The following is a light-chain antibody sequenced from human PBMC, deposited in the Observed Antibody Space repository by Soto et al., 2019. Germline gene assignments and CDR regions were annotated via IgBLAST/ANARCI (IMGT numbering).Light chain of an antibody. Sequence: QSVLTQPPSASGTPGQRVTISCSGSSSNIGSNYVYWYQQLPGTVPQLLIYRNSERPSGVPDRFSGSKSGTSASLAISGLRSGDEADYYCAAWDDSLSGVVLGGGTKLTVL. J-gene: IGLJ2*01. CDR3: AAWDDSLSGVV. CDR2: RNS. CDR1: SSNIGSNY. V-gene: IGLV1-47*01.